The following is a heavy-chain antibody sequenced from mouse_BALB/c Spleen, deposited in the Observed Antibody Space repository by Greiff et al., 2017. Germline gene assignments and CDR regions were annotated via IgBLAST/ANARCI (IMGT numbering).Heavy chain of an antibody. D-gene: IGHD2-13*01. V-gene: IGHV1-12*01. CDR3: ARWYGDFAY. J-gene: IGHJ3*01. Sequence: LQHPGAELVKPGASVKMSCKASGYTFTSYNMHWVKQTPGQGLEWIGAIYPGNGDTSYNQKFKGKATLTADKSSSTAYMQLSSLTSEDSAVYYCARWYGDFAYWGQGTLVTVSA. CDR1: GYTFTSYN. CDR2: IYPGNGDT.